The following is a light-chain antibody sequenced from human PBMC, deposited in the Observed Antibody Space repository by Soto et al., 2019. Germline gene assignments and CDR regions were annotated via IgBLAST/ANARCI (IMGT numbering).Light chain of an antibody. Sequence: IVLTQSPATLSLSPGERATLSCRASQSISSYLAWYQQKPGQAPRLLFYDASIRAAGIQARFSDSGSGTDLSITISSVEQKELTVYSCQQRLDSPRTFGRGTTLEIK. CDR2: DAS. V-gene: IGKV3-11*01. J-gene: IGKJ2*01. CDR3: QQRLDSPRT. CDR1: QSISSY.